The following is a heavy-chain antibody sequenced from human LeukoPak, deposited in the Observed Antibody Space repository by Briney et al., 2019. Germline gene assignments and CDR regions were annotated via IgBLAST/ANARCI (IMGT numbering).Heavy chain of an antibody. J-gene: IGHJ4*02. V-gene: IGHV3-11*01. CDR2: ISSSGSTI. D-gene: IGHD3-22*01. CDR1: GFTFSGYY. CDR3: ARGLSGAYYYDSSGYPPDDY. Sequence: GGSLRLSCAASGFTFSGYYMSWIRQAPGKGLEWVSYISSSGSTIYYADSVKGRFTISRDNAKNSLYLQMNSLRAEDTAVYYCARGLSGAYYYDSSGYPPDDYWGQGTLVTVSS.